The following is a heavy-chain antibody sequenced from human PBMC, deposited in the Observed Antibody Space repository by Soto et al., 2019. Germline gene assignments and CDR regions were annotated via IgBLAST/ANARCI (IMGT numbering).Heavy chain of an antibody. D-gene: IGHD6-6*01. V-gene: IGHV4-34*01. CDR3: ARGLGSSSSCDY. J-gene: IGHJ4*02. Sequence: SETLSLTCAVYGGSFSGYYWSWIRQPPGKGLEWIGEINHSGSTNYNPSLKSRVTISVDTSKNQFSLKLSSVTAADTAVYYCARGLGSSSSCDYWGQGTLVTVSS. CDR2: INHSGST. CDR1: GGSFSGYY.